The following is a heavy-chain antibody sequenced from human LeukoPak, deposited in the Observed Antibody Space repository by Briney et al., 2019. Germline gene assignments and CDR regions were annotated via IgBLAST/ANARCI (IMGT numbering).Heavy chain of an antibody. J-gene: IGHJ1*01. V-gene: IGHV3-43*02. CDR3: ARDAYCGGDCYSAFQH. Sequence: GGSLRLSCAASGFTFDDYAMHWVRQAPGKGLEWVSLISGDGGSTCYADSVKGRFIISRDNSKNTLYLQMNSLRAEDTAVYYCARDAYCGGDCYSAFQHWGQGTLVTVSS. CDR2: ISGDGGST. CDR1: GFTFDDYA. D-gene: IGHD2-21*02.